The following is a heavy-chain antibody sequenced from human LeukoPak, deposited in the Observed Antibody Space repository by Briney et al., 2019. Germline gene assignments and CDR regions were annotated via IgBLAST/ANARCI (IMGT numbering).Heavy chain of an antibody. CDR1: GGSISSYY. J-gene: IGHJ6*03. Sequence: SATLSLTCTVSGGSISSYYWSWIRQPPGKGLEWIGYIYYSGSTNYNPSLKSRVTISVDTSKNQFSLKLSSVTAADTAVYYCARGHFRYSSGWYRGGPYYYYMDVWGKGTTVTVSS. CDR2: IYYSGST. D-gene: IGHD6-19*01. V-gene: IGHV4-59*01. CDR3: ARGHFRYSSGWYRGGPYYYYMDV.